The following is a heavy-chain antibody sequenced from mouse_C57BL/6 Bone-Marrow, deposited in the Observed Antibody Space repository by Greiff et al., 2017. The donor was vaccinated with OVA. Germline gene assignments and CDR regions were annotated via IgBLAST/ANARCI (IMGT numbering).Heavy chain of an antibody. J-gene: IGHJ1*03. V-gene: IGHV7-3*01. CDR2: IRNKANGYTT. Sequence: EVKLMESGGGLVQPGGSLSLSCAASGFTFTDYYMSWVRQPPGKALAWLGFIRNKANGYTTEYSASVKGRFTISRDNSQSILYLQMNALRAEDSATYYCASLVASYWYFDVWGTGTTVTVSS. CDR3: ASLVASYWYFDV. CDR1: GFTFTDYY. D-gene: IGHD1-1*01.